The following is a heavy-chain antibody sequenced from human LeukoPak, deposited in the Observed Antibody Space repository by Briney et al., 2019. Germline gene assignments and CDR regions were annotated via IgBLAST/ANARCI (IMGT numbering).Heavy chain of an antibody. CDR1: GYTFTGDY. D-gene: IGHD3-22*01. J-gene: IGHJ1*01. CDR3: ARGPYYYDSSGQNEYFQH. CDR2: INPNSGGT. Sequence: ASVKVSCQASGYTFTGDYMHWVRQAPGQGLEWMGWINPNSGGTNYAQKFQGRVTMTRDTPISTAYMELSRLRYDDTAVYYCARGPYYYDSSGQNEYFQHWGQGTLVTVSS. V-gene: IGHV1-2*02.